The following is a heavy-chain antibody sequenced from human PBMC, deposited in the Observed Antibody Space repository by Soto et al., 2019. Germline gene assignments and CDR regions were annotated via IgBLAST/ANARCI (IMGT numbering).Heavy chain of an antibody. CDR1: GGTLNNYA. V-gene: IGHV1-69*13. Sequence: SVKVSCKASGGTLNNYAINWVRQAPGQGLECMGGILPVSAPPDYAQKFQGRVSITAXXXXSXXXMXLXXLKXAXTAVYFCATDSNYDVSNSFWGQGTLVTVSS. D-gene: IGHD3-3*01. CDR3: ATDSNYDVSNSF. CDR2: ILPVSAPP. J-gene: IGHJ4*02.